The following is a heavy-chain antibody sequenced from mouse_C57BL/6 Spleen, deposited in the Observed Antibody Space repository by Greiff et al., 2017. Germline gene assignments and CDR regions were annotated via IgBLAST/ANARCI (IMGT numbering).Heavy chain of an antibody. D-gene: IGHD1-1*01. J-gene: IGHJ2*01. V-gene: IGHV1-82*01. Sequence: QVQLQQSGPELVKPGASVKISCTASGYSFSSSWMNWVKQRPGKGLEWIGRIYPGDGDTNYNGKFKGKATMTADTSSSTAYMQLSSLTSEDSAVYVGARSLDTTLVATDYWGQGTTLTVSA. CDR1: GYSFSSSW. CDR2: IYPGDGDT. CDR3: ARSLDTTLVATDY.